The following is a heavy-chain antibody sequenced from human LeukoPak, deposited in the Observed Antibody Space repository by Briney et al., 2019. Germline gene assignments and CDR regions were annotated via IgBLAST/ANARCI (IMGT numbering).Heavy chain of an antibody. CDR2: IYPGDSET. J-gene: IGHJ4*02. V-gene: IGHV5-51*01. Sequence: GESLKISCKGSGYSFTSYWIGWVRQMPGKGLEWMGIIYPGDSETRYTPSFRGQVAISADKSISTAYLEWSSLKASDTAMYYCARDYGGNSLFDYWGQGTLVTVSS. D-gene: IGHD4-23*01. CDR3: ARDYGGNSLFDY. CDR1: GYSFTSYW.